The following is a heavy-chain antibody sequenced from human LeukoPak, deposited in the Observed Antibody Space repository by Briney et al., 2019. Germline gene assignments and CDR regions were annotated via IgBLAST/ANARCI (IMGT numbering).Heavy chain of an antibody. V-gene: IGHV3-48*02. CDR1: GFTFSNYN. D-gene: IGHD3-3*01. J-gene: IGHJ4*02. CDR3: VRDQFFSFDY. CDR2: ISISSNTI. Sequence: GGSLRLSCAASGFTFSNYNMNWVRQTPEKGLEWVSYISISSNTIYYADSVKGRFTISRDNAKNSLYLQMNSLRDEDTAVYYCVRDQFFSFDYWGQGTLVTVSS.